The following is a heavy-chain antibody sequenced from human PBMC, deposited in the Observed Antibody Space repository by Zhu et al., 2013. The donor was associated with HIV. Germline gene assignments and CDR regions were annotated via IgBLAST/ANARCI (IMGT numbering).Heavy chain of an antibody. D-gene: IGHD1-26*01. CDR3: ARAGPNPGWDPRGYWFDY. V-gene: IGHV1-46*01. Sequence: QVQLVQSGAEVKKPGASVKVSCKASGYTFTSYYMHWVRQAPGQGLEWMGIINPSGGSTSYAQKFQGRVTMTRDTSTSTVYMELSSLRSEDTAVYYCARAGPNPGWDPRGYWFDYWGQGTLVTVSS. J-gene: IGHJ4*02. CDR1: GYTFTSYY. CDR2: INPSGGST.